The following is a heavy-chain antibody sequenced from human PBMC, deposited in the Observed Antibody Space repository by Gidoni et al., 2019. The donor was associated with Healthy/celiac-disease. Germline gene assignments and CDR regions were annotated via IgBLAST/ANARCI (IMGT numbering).Heavy chain of an antibody. Sequence: QVQLVQSGAEVKKPGSSVKVSCKASGGTFSSYTISWVRQAPGQGLEWMGRIIPILGIANYAQKFQGRVTITADKSTSTAYMELSSLRSEDTAVYYCARGMRETTVTIWSAPLIWGQGTMVTVSS. CDR2: IIPILGIA. V-gene: IGHV1-69*02. J-gene: IGHJ3*02. CDR3: ARGMRETTVTIWSAPLI. D-gene: IGHD4-17*01. CDR1: GGTFSSYT.